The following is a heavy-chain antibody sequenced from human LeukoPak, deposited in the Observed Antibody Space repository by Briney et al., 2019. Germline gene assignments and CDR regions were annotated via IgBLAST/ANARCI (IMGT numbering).Heavy chain of an antibody. D-gene: IGHD3-9*01. CDR2: ISAYNGNT. V-gene: IGHV1-18*01. CDR3: ALTYYDILTGYRTYYFDY. J-gene: IGHJ4*02. Sequence: ASVKVSCKASGYTFTSYGISWVRQAPGQGLEWMGWISAYNGNTNYAQKLQGRVTMTTDTSTSTAYMELRSLRSDDTAVYYCALTYYDILTGYRTYYFDYWGQGSLVTVSP. CDR1: GYTFTSYG.